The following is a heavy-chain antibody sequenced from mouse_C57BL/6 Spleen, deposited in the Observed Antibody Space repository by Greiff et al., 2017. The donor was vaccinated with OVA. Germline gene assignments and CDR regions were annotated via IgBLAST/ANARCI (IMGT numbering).Heavy chain of an antibody. V-gene: IGHV1-61*01. J-gene: IGHJ2*01. D-gene: IGHD2-3*01. Sequence: QVQLKQPGAELVRPGSSVKLSCKASGYTFTSYWMDWVKQRPGQGLEWIGNIYPSDSETHYNQKFKDKATLTVDKSSSTAYMQLSSLTSEDSAVYYCARRPRDDGYYVLYYFDYWGQGTTLTVSS. CDR2: IYPSDSET. CDR1: GYTFTSYW. CDR3: ARRPRDDGYYVLYYFDY.